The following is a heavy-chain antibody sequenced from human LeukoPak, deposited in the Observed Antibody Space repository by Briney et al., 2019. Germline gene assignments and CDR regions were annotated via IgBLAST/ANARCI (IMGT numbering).Heavy chain of an antibody. J-gene: IGHJ4*02. V-gene: IGHV1-2*02. Sequence: ASVTVSCKTSGYSFTYYYMHWVRQAPGHGLEWMGWINPNTDVTNSAQKFQGRVTMTRDTSISTVYMELFRLTSDDTAVYYCARKETGNYFDFWGQGTLVTVST. CDR3: ARKETGNYFDF. CDR1: GYSFTYYY. CDR2: INPNTDVT. D-gene: IGHD3-10*01.